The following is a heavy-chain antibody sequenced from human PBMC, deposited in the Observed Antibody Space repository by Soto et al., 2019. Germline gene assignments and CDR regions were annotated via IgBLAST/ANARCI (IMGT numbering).Heavy chain of an antibody. J-gene: IGHJ4*02. D-gene: IGHD4-17*01. CDR1: GDSISSYS. CDR2: IHYNGNT. CDR3: ARDYGDYFDY. V-gene: IGHV4-59*01. Sequence: SETLSVTCAVSGDSISSYSLSWIRQPPGKGLEWIGNIHYNGNTKYSPSLKSRVTMSVDTSKNQFSLKLSSVTAADTAVYYCARDYGDYFDYWGQGTLVTVSS.